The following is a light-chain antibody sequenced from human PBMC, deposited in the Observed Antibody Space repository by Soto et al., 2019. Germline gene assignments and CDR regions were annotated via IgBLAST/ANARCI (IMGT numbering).Light chain of an antibody. CDR1: QSVSSN. CDR3: LQYNNWPPWT. V-gene: IGKV3-15*01. Sequence: EIVMTQSPATLSVSPGERATLSCRASQSVSSNLAWYQQKAGQAPRLLIYGASTRATGIPARFSGSGSWTEFTLTISSLQSEDFAIYDCLQYNNWPPWTFGQGTKVESK. J-gene: IGKJ1*01. CDR2: GAS.